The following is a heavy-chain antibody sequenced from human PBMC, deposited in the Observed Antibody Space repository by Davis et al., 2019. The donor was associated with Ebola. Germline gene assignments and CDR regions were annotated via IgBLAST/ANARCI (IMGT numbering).Heavy chain of an antibody. J-gene: IGHJ4*02. CDR3: ARFYCSSTSCPWDY. CDR2: IYYSGST. D-gene: IGHD2-2*01. Sequence: PSETLSLTCAVYGGSFSGYYWSWIRQHPGKGLEWIGYIYYSGSTYYNPSLKSRVTISVDTSKNQFSLKLSSVTAADTAVYYCARFYCSSTSCPWDYWGQGTLVTVSS. CDR1: GGSFSGYY. V-gene: IGHV4-31*11.